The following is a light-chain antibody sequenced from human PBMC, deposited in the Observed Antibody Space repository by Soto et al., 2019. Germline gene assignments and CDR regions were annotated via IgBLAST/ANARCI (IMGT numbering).Light chain of an antibody. J-gene: IGKJ2*01. Sequence: DIQMTQSPSTLSASVGDRVTITCRASQSITSWLAWYQQKPGKAPKLLIYKSYSLGSGVPSRFSGSGAGTEFTLTISKLQPPDFATHDFQQYNNYSGTFGQGTKLEIK. CDR1: QSITSW. CDR2: KSY. CDR3: QQYNNYSGT. V-gene: IGKV1-5*03.